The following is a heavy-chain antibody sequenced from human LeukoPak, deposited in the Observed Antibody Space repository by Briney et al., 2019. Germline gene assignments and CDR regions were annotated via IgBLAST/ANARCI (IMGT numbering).Heavy chain of an antibody. CDR2: INHSGST. J-gene: IGHJ6*03. Sequence: PSETLSLTCAVYGGSFSGYYWSWIRQPPGKGLEWIGEINHSGSTNYNPSLKSRLTISVDTSKNQFSLKLSSVTAADTAVYYCARHSEVSSIAEKYYYYMDVWGKGTTVTVSS. V-gene: IGHV4-34*01. D-gene: IGHD6-6*01. CDR1: GGSFSGYY. CDR3: ARHSEVSSIAEKYYYYMDV.